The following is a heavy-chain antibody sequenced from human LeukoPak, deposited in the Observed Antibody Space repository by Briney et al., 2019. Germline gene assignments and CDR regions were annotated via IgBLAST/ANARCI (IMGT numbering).Heavy chain of an antibody. V-gene: IGHV1-69*04. Sequence: ASVKVSCKASGGTFSSYAISWVRQAPGQGLEWMGRIIPILGIANYARKFQGRVTITADKSTSTAYMELGSLRSEDTAVYYCAREDCSGGSCYSPYYYYGMDVWGQGTTVTVSS. CDR3: AREDCSGGSCYSPYYYYGMDV. D-gene: IGHD2-15*01. CDR1: GGTFSSYA. CDR2: IIPILGIA. J-gene: IGHJ6*02.